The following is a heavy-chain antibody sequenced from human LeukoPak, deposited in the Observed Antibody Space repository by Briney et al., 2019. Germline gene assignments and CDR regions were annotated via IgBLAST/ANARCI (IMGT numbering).Heavy chain of an antibody. D-gene: IGHD2-15*01. CDR2: IRQDGRDK. Sequence: QPGGSLRLSCGASGFTFSRNVIHWVRHAPGKGLEGVTFIRQDGRDKKYADSVKGRFIIFRDNSKNTLYLQMNSLRAEDTAVYYCAKDRSDTWSFDYWGQGTLVTVSS. J-gene: IGHJ4*02. CDR3: AKDRSDTWSFDY. CDR1: GFTFSRNV. V-gene: IGHV3-30*02.